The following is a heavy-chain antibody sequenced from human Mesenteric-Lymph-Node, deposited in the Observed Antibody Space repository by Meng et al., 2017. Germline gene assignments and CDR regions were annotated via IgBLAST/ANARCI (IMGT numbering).Heavy chain of an antibody. V-gene: IGHV4-34*01. CDR1: GGSFSGYY. J-gene: IGHJ4*02. CDR2: INHSGST. Sequence: QGELQQWAPGLLKPSETLPPPCAVYGGSFSGYYWSWIRQPPGKGLEWIGEINHSGSTNYNPSLKSRVTISVDTSKNQFSLKLSSVTAADTAVYYCARATKYCSSTSCYRPFDYWGQGTLVTVSS. D-gene: IGHD2-2*01. CDR3: ARATKYCSSTSCYRPFDY.